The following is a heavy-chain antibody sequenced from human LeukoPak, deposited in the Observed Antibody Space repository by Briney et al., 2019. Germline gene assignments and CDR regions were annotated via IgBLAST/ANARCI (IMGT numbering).Heavy chain of an antibody. D-gene: IGHD1-1*01. J-gene: IGHJ5*02. CDR2: INHSGST. CDR3: ARELVKANWFDP. Sequence: SETLSLTCAVYGGSFSGYYWSWIRQPPGKGLEWIGEINHSGSTNYNPSLKSRVTISVDTSKNQFSLDLSSVTAADSAVYYCARELVKANWFDPWGQGTLVTVSS. V-gene: IGHV4-34*01. CDR1: GGSFSGYY.